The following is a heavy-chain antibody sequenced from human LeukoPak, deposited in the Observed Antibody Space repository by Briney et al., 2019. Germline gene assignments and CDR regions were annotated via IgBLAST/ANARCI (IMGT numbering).Heavy chain of an antibody. Sequence: PSETLSLTCTVSGDSISRGGFYWTWIRHHPGKGLEWIGYIYYSGSTNYNPSLESRVTISTDTSKNQFSLKLSSVTAADTAVYYCARGSRYSYHWFDPWGQGTLVTVSS. CDR3: ARGSRYSYHWFDP. J-gene: IGHJ5*02. CDR2: IYYSGST. D-gene: IGHD5-18*01. CDR1: GDSISRGGFY. V-gene: IGHV4-31*03.